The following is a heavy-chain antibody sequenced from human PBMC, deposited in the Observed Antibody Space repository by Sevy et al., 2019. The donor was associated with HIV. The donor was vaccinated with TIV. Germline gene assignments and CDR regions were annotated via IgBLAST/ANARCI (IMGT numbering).Heavy chain of an antibody. D-gene: IGHD1-26*01. V-gene: IGHV3-30-3*01. CDR3: ARDSNSGYYYYYAMDV. CDR2: ISYDGINK. J-gene: IGHJ6*02. Sequence: GGPLRLSCAASGFIFSNYAMHWVRQAPGKGLEWVAVISYDGINKYYADSVKGRFTISRDNSKNTLYVQMNSLRAEDTAVYYCARDSNSGYYYYYAMDVWGQGTTVTVSS. CDR1: GFIFSNYA.